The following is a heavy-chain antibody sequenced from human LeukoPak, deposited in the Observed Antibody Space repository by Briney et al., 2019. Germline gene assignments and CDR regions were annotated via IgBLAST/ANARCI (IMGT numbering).Heavy chain of an antibody. CDR2: IYSDGST. J-gene: IGHJ4*02. V-gene: IGHV3-53*01. Sequence: PGGSLRLSCAPSGFTVSSNSMTWVRQAPGKGLDWVSVIYSDGSTYNADSVKGRFTISRDKSKNTLYLQMNSLRAEDTAVYFCATLRGDTWYSDYWGQGTLVTVSS. CDR1: GFTVSSNS. CDR3: ATLRGDTWYSDY. D-gene: IGHD1-26*01.